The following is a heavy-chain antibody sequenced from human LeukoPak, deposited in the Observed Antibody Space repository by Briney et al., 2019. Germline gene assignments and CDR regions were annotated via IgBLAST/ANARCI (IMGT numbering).Heavy chain of an antibody. Sequence: ASVKVSCKVSGYTLTELSMHWVRQAPGKGLEWMGGFDPEDGETIYAQKFQGRVTRTEDTSTDTAYMELSSLRSEDTAVYYCATYYYDSSGYLWRAFDIWGQGTMVTVSS. CDR2: FDPEDGET. J-gene: IGHJ3*02. CDR3: ATYYYDSSGYLWRAFDI. V-gene: IGHV1-24*01. CDR1: GYTLTELS. D-gene: IGHD3-22*01.